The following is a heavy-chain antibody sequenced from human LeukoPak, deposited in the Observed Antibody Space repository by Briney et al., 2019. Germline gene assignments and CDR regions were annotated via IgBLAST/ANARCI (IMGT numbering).Heavy chain of an antibody. D-gene: IGHD2-15*01. CDR1: GYTFTRYY. Sequence: ASVKVSCKTSGYTFTRYYMQWVRQAPGHGLEWMGIINPISGATDYAQKFQGRVTMTRDTSTSTVYMELSSLRSEDTAVYYCARDGGDIVVVVAATYDFDYWGQGTLVTVSS. CDR3: ARDGGDIVVVVAATYDFDY. J-gene: IGHJ4*02. CDR2: INPISGAT. V-gene: IGHV1-46*01.